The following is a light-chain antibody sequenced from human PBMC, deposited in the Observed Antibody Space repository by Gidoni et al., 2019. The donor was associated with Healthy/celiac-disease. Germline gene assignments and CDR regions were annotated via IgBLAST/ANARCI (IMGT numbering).Light chain of an antibody. CDR1: SSAVGGYNY. J-gene: IGLJ1*01. Sequence: QSALTQPASVSGSPGQSITISCTGTSSAVGGYNYVSWYQQHPGKAPKLMIYDVSNRPPGVSNRFSGSKSGNTASLTISGLQAEDEADYYCSSYTSSSTPLVFGTGTKVTVL. CDR2: DVS. V-gene: IGLV2-14*03. CDR3: SSYTSSSTPLV.